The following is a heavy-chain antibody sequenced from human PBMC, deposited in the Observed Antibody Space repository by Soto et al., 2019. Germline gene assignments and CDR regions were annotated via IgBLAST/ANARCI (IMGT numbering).Heavy chain of an antibody. CDR3: ARESSGWYYFDH. V-gene: IGHV4-59*01. CDR2: IYYSGST. J-gene: IGHJ4*02. CDR1: GGSISSYY. Sequence: KLPETLSLTCTVSGGSISSYYWSWIRQPPGKGLEWIGYIYYSGSTNYNPSLKSRVTISVDTSKNQFSLDLDSVTAADTAVYYCARESSGWYYFDHWGQGTLVTVSS. D-gene: IGHD6-19*01.